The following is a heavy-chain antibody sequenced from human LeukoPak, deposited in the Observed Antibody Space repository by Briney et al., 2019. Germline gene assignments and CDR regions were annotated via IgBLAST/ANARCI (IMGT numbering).Heavy chain of an antibody. V-gene: IGHV1-8*01. J-gene: IGHJ6*02. CDR1: GYTFTSYD. Sequence: GASVKVSCKASGYTFTSYDINWVRQATGQGLEWMGWLNPNSGNTGYAQKFQGRVTMTRNTSISTAYMELSSLRSVDTAVYYCARKLPPIYYYGMDVWGQGTTVTVSS. D-gene: IGHD2-15*01. CDR3: ARKLPPIYYYGMDV. CDR2: LNPNSGNT.